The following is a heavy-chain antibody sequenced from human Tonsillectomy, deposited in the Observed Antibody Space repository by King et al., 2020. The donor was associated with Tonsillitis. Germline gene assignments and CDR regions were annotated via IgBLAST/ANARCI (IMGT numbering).Heavy chain of an antibody. CDR3: ARDLGYYDSSGYYPTDYFDY. Sequence: QLQESGPGLVKPSETLSLTCTVSGGSISSYYWSWIRQPPGKGLEWIGYIFYSGITNYNPSLKSRVTMSVDTSKNQFSLKLSSVNAADTAVYYCARDLGYYDSSGYYPTDYFDYWGQGTQVTVSS. J-gene: IGHJ4*02. CDR2: IFYSGIT. V-gene: IGHV4-59*01. CDR1: GGSISSYY. D-gene: IGHD3-22*01.